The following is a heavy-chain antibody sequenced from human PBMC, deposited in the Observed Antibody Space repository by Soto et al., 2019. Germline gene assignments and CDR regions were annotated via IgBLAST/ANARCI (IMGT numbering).Heavy chain of an antibody. D-gene: IGHD2-15*01. CDR1: GFTFSNAW. J-gene: IGHJ6*03. CDR2: IKSKTDGGTT. Sequence: EVQLVESGGGLVKPGGSLRLSCAASGFTFSNAWMSWVRQAPGKGLEWVGRIKSKTDGGTTDYAAPVKGRFTISRDDSKNTLYLQMNSLKTEDTAVYYCTTDRYCSGGSCYSSNYYYYYMDVWGKGTTVTVSS. V-gene: IGHV3-15*01. CDR3: TTDRYCSGGSCYSSNYYYYYMDV.